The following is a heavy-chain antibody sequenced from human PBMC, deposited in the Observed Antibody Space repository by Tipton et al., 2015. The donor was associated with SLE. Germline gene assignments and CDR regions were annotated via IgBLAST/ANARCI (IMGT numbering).Heavy chain of an antibody. J-gene: IGHJ4*02. CDR1: SYTYG. Sequence: QSGAEVKKPGASVKVSCKTSSYTYGFTWVRQAPGQGLEWMGWINSDNGDTQYAQKFRGRVTMTIDRSTTTAFMELRSLKSDDTAVYYCAKEFGSSGGYDYGSGHFDNWGQGPLVTI. CDR3: AKEFGSSGGYDYGSGHFDN. V-gene: IGHV1-18*01. CDR2: INSDNGDT. D-gene: IGHD5-12*01.